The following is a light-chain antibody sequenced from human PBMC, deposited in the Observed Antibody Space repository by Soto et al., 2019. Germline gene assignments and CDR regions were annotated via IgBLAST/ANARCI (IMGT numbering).Light chain of an antibody. J-gene: IGKJ1*01. CDR1: QIIRSN. Sequence: EVVMTQSPATLSVSPGERATLSCRASQIIRSNLAWYQQKPGQAPRLLIYGASTRATDIPARFGGSGSGTEFTLTISSLQSEDFAIYYCQQYNNWPQTFGQGTKVEVK. CDR2: GAS. CDR3: QQYNNWPQT. V-gene: IGKV3-15*01.